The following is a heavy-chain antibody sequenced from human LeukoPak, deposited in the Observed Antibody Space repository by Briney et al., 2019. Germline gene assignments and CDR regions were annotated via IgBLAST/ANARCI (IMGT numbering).Heavy chain of an antibody. Sequence: SETPSLTCTVSGGSLSGYYWSWVRHSPARGLGWIVCVYSSGSTNYHPTLYSRVTISLATSKNQFSLKLSSVTAADTAVFFCARSGTRSGGAFDSWGQGTMVTVSS. D-gene: IGHD2-8*02. CDR2: VYSSGST. CDR1: GGSLSGYY. V-gene: IGHV4-59*08. CDR3: ARSGTRSGGAFDS. J-gene: IGHJ3*02.